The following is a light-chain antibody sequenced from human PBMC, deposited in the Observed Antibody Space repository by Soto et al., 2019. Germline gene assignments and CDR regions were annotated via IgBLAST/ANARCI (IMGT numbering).Light chain of an antibody. CDR1: QSISRY. Sequence: DIELTQSPSSLSASVGDSVTITCRASQSISRYLNWYQHKPGTPPKLLIHGPSTFQVGAPSRFSGSGSGTNFTLTISSMQPEDFANYLCQPSYSLPPTLGGGSKVDIK. J-gene: IGKJ4*01. CDR3: QPSYSLPPT. CDR2: GPS. V-gene: IGKV1-39*01.